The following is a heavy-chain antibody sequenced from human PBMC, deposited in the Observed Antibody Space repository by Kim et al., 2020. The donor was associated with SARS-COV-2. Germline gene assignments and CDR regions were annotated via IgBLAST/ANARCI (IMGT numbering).Heavy chain of an antibody. V-gene: IGHV3-53*01. J-gene: IGHJ4*02. CDR3: ARGKGIVATISFDY. D-gene: IGHD5-12*01. Sequence: ADSVQGRFTISRDNSKNTLYLQMNSLRAEDTAVYYCARGKGIVATISFDYWGQGTLVTVSS.